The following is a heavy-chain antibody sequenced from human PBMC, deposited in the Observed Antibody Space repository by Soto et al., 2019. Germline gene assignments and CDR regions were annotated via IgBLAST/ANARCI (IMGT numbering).Heavy chain of an antibody. V-gene: IGHV3-30*18. J-gene: IGHJ4*02. D-gene: IGHD3-10*01. CDR3: AKNPYYGSGNKYFDY. CDR2: ISYDGSNK. Sequence: QVQLVESGGGVVQPGRSLRLSCAASGFTFSSDGMHWVRQAPGKGLEWVAVISYDGSNKYYADSVKGRFTISRDNSKNTLYLQMNSLRAEDTAVYYCAKNPYYGSGNKYFDYWGQGTLVTVSS. CDR1: GFTFSSDG.